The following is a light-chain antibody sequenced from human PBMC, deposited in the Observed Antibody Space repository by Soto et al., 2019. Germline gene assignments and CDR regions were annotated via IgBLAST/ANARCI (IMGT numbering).Light chain of an antibody. V-gene: IGLV2-23*02. CDR1: SSDVGSYNL. CDR3: CSYAGSSTFVV. Sequence: QSVLTQPASVAGSPGQSITISCTGTSSDVGSYNLVSWYQQHPGKAPKLMIYEVTKRPSGVSNRFSGSKSGITASLTISGLQAEDEAKYYCCSYAGSSTFVVFGGGTKVTVL. CDR2: EVT. J-gene: IGLJ2*01.